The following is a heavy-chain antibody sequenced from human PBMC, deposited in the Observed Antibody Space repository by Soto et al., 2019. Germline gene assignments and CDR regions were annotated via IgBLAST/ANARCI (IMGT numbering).Heavy chain of an antibody. CDR2: ISAHNGDT. CDR3: AMLVRGSNIDYYSYMDV. CDR1: GYTFTSHG. D-gene: IGHD3-10*01. Sequence: QVHLVQSGGEVKKPGASVKVSCKASGYTFTSHGISWVRQAPGHGLEWMGWISAHNGDTNYAQKLLGRVTVTTDTPTNTAYMELRGLRSEDTAVYYCAMLVRGSNIDYYSYMDVWGKGTTVNVSS. V-gene: IGHV1-18*01. J-gene: IGHJ6*03.